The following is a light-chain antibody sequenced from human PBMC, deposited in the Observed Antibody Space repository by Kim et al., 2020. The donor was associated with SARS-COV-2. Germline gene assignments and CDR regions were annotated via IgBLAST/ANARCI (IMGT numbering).Light chain of an antibody. Sequence: QSALTQPRSVSGSPGQSVTISCTGTSSDVGGYNYVSWYQQHSCKAPKLMIYDVSKRPSGVPDRFSGSKSGNTASLTISGLQAEDEADYYCCSYAGSYTHVVFGGGTQLTVL. J-gene: IGLJ2*01. CDR1: SSDVGGYNY. CDR2: DVS. V-gene: IGLV2-11*01. CDR3: CSYAGSYTHVV.